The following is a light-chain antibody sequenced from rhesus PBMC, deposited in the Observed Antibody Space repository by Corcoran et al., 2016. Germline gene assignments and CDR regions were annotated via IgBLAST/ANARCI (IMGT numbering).Light chain of an antibody. J-gene: IGKJ4*01. CDR2: SAY. CDR1: QSVGSY. Sequence: EIVMTQSPATLSLSPGETATLSCRASQSVGSYLAWYQQKPGQAPKLLVHSAYFRPTGIPARFSGRGSRTDFTLTISSLEPEDVGVYHCQQYNDLLTFGGGTKVEIK. V-gene: IGKV3-40*01. CDR3: QQYNDLLT.